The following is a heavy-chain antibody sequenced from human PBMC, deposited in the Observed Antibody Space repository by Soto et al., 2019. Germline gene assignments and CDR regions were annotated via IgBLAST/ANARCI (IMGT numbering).Heavy chain of an antibody. V-gene: IGHV3-48*01. Sequence: EVQLVESGGGLIQPGGSLRLSCAGSGFTFSSYSLSWVRQAPGKGLEWLSYISSDGGAIYYADSVKGRFTISRDNAKNSQYLQMNSLRAEDTAVYYCARNHGDYGLSGYWGQGTLVTVYS. CDR3: ARNHGDYGLSGY. D-gene: IGHD4-17*01. CDR1: GFTFSSYS. J-gene: IGHJ4*02. CDR2: ISSDGGAI.